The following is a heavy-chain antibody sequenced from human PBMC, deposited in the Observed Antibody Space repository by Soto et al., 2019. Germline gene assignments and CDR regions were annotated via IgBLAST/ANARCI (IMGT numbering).Heavy chain of an antibody. CDR2: INHSGST. V-gene: IGHV4-34*01. D-gene: IGHD3-3*01. J-gene: IGHJ6*02. Sequence: SETLSLTCAVYGGSFSGYYWSWIRQPPGKGLEWIGEINHSGSTNYNPSLKSLVTISVDTSKNQFSLKLSSVTAADTAVYYCARGVYYDFWSGNYYYYGMDVWGQGTTVTVSS. CDR3: ARGVYYDFWSGNYYYYGMDV. CDR1: GGSFSGYY.